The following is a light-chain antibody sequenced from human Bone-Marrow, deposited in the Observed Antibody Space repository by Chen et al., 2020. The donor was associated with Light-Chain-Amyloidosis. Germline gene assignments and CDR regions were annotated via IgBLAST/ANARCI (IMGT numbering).Light chain of an antibody. J-gene: IGKJ3*01. CDR2: AIS. CDR3: QQYATLPFT. V-gene: IGKV3-20*01. CDR1: QTVTSSS. Sequence: EIVLTQSPGTLSLSPGERATLSFGASQTVTSSSLAWFQQKPGQAPRLLMFAISSRATGIPDRFSGSGSGTDFTLTITRLEPEDFAVYYCQQYATLPFTFGPGTKVDIK.